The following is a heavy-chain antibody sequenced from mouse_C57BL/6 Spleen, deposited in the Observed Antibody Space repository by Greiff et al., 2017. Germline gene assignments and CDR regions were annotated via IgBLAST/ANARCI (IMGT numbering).Heavy chain of an antibody. Sequence: QVQLQQSGAELVKPGASVKISCKASGYAFSSYWMNWVKQRPGRGLEWIGQIYPGDGDTNYNGKFKGKATLTADKSSSPAYMQLSSLTSEDSAVYFCASYYYGSSYFDYWGQGTTRTVSS. CDR3: ASYYYGSSYFDY. V-gene: IGHV1-80*01. J-gene: IGHJ2*01. CDR1: GYAFSSYW. CDR2: IYPGDGDT. D-gene: IGHD1-1*01.